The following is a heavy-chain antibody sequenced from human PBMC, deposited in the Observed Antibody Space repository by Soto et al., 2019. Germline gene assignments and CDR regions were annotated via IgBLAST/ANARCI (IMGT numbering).Heavy chain of an antibody. CDR3: ARGSIAVAGRNQLDY. V-gene: IGHV1-3*01. CDR1: GYFFTSYA. D-gene: IGHD6-19*01. CDR2: INAANGHT. Sequence: QVQLVQSGPEVKKTGASVKVSCRASGYFFTSYAIHWVRQAPGPRLELLGWINAANGHTKYSQNFQGRVIITRDTSANTVYMEVSTLKSGDTAVYYCARGSIAVAGRNQLDYWGQGTRVTVFS. J-gene: IGHJ4*02.